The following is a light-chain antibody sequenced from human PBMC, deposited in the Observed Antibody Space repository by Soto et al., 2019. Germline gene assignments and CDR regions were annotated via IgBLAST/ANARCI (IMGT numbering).Light chain of an antibody. CDR2: GAS. CDR3: QQDYNFPRT. CDR1: QSVSSSY. V-gene: IGKV3D-7*01. Sequence: ILLTQAPGTLSLSPGERATLSCRASQSVSSSYLSWYQQNNAQAPPILLYGASTRDTGIPARFSGSGSGTAFTLPTSRLQPADFEVYYCQQDYNFPRTFGQGTKVDIK. J-gene: IGKJ1*01.